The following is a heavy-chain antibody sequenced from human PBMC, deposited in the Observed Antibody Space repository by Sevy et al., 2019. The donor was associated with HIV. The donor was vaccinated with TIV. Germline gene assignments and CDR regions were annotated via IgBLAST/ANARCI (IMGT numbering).Heavy chain of an antibody. J-gene: IGHJ6*04. CDR2: IYYSGST. D-gene: IGHD3-16*01. Sequence: SETLSLTCTVSGGSISSYYWSWIRQPPGKGLEWIGYIYYSGSTNYNPSLKSRVTISVDTSKNQFSLKLSSVTAADTAVHYCARDRGAWGVWGKGTTVTVSS. V-gene: IGHV4-59*01. CDR3: ARDRGAWGV. CDR1: GGSISSYY.